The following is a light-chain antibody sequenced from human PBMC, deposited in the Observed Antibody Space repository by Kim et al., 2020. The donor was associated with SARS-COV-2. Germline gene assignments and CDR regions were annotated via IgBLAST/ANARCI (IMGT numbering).Light chain of an antibody. CDR3: QKYNNAPWT. CDR2: AAS. CDR1: QDISDY. J-gene: IGKJ1*01. Sequence: DIQVTQSPSSLPASVGDRVTITCRASQDISDYLAWYQQKPGEVPKLLIYAASTLQSGVPSRFSGRGSGTDFTLTISSLQAEDVATYYCQKYNNAPWTFGQGTKVDIK. V-gene: IGKV1-27*01.